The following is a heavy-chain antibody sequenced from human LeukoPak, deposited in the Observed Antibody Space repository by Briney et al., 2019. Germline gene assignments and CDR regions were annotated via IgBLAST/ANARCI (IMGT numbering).Heavy chain of an antibody. V-gene: IGHV3-66*02. CDR3: ARGISSSTCCHFDY. J-gene: IGHJ4*02. CDR2: IYSGGST. D-gene: IGHD2/OR15-2a*01. Sequence: GGSLRLSCVASGFTFSSYAMSWVRQAPGKGLEWVSLIYSGGSTYSADSVKGRFTISRDNSKNTLYLQMNSLRVEDTAVYYCARGISSSTCCHFDYWGQGTLVTVSS. CDR1: GFTFSSYA.